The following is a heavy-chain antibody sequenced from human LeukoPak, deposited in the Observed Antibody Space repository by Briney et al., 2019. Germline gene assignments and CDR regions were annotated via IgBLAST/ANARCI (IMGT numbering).Heavy chain of an antibody. Sequence: SETLSLTCTVSGGSVSSYYWSWIRQPPGKGLEWIGYIYDIGSTKYNPSLKSRVTMSVDTSKNQFSLKLSSVTAADTAVYHCARTYYYDSSGHLNHWFDPWGQGTLVTVSS. D-gene: IGHD3-22*01. J-gene: IGHJ5*02. CDR2: IYDIGST. CDR3: ARTYYYDSSGHLNHWFDP. CDR1: GGSVSSYY. V-gene: IGHV4-59*08.